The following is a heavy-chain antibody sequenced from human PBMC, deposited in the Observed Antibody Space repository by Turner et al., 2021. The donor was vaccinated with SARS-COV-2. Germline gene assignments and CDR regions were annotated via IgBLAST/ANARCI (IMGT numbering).Heavy chain of an antibody. CDR2: IYYSGST. D-gene: IGHD3-22*01. Sequence: QVQLQESGPGLVKPSETLSLTCPVSGGSISSYYWSWIRQPPGKGLEWIGYIYYSGSTNYNPSLKSRVTISVDTSKNQFSLKLSSVTAADTAVYYCARQPYYYDSSGYHFDYWGQGTLVTVSS. CDR1: GGSISSYY. CDR3: ARQPYYYDSSGYHFDY. V-gene: IGHV4-59*08. J-gene: IGHJ4*02.